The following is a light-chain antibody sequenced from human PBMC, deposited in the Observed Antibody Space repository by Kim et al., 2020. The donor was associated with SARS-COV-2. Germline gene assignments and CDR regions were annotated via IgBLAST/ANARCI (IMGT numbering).Light chain of an antibody. Sequence: GQSITTSCTGTDSDVGDYNYVSWYQQHPGKATKLMIYDVSQRPSGVANRFSGSKSGNTASLAISGLQAEDEAAYYCSSYTSSSTWVFGGGTQLTVL. CDR1: DSDVGDYNY. CDR2: DVS. J-gene: IGLJ3*02. CDR3: SSYTSSSTWV. V-gene: IGLV2-14*03.